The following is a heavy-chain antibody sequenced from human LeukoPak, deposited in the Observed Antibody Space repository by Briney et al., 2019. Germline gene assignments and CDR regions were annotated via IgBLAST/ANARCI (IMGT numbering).Heavy chain of an antibody. CDR2: ISSSSSYI. CDR1: GFTFSSYS. J-gene: IGHJ4*02. V-gene: IGHV3-21*01. CDR3: ARDATGSGSLETELDY. Sequence: GGSLRLSCAASGFTFSSYSMNWVRQAPGKGLEWVSSISSSSSYIYYADSVKGRFTISRDNAKNSLYLQMNSLRAEDTAVYYCARDATGSGSLETELDYWGQGTLVTVSS. D-gene: IGHD1-1*01.